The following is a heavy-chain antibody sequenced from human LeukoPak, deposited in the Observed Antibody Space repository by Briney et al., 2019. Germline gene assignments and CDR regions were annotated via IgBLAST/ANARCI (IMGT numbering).Heavy chain of an antibody. Sequence: ASVKVSCKASGYTFASFGITWVRQAPGQGLEWMGWINTHNGDTNYAQKLQGRVTMTTDTSTSTTYMELRSLRSDDTAVYYCARDGYRLSGYFYYMDVWGKGTTVTVSS. J-gene: IGHJ6*03. CDR2: INTHNGDT. D-gene: IGHD2-2*03. CDR3: ARDGYRLSGYFYYMDV. CDR1: GYTFASFG. V-gene: IGHV1-18*01.